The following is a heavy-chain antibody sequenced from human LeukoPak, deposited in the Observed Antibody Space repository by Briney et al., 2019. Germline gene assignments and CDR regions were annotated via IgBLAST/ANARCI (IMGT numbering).Heavy chain of an antibody. J-gene: IGHJ4*02. CDR1: GFTVSSNY. Sequence: PGGSLRLSCAASGFTVSSNYMSWVRQAPGKGLEWVSVIYSGGSTYYADSAKGRFTISRDNSKNTLYLQMNSLRAEDTAVYYCARGNFDYGDYYFDYWGQGTLVTVSS. CDR3: ARGNFDYGDYYFDY. V-gene: IGHV3-66*01. D-gene: IGHD4-17*01. CDR2: IYSGGST.